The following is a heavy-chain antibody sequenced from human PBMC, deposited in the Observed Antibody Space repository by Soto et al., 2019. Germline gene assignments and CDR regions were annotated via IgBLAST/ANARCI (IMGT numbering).Heavy chain of an antibody. CDR1: GVSFISYT. CDR3: ATDTDLYGSSLRAAQN. J-gene: IGHJ4*02. CDR2: MISSGIYI. Sequence: GWSLALCCAASGVSFISYTISWIRQSPGKGLDWVSSMISSGIYIYYSYSLKGRFTMSRDNAKTTLFLKMTSLRAEDMSVYSCATDTDLYGSSLRAAQNWGKGMLVT. V-gene: IGHV3-21*01. D-gene: IGHD2-2*01.